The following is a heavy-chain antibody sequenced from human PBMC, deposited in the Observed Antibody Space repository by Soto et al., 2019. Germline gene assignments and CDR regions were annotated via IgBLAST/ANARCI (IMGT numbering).Heavy chain of an antibody. V-gene: IGHV4-39*01. CDR3: ARRLYYDRSGFGGGGIAV. Sequence: ASETLSLTCTVSGGSISSSSYYWGWIRQPPGKGLEWIGSIYYSGSTYYNPSLKSRVTISVDTSKNQFSLKLSSVTAADTAVYECARRLYYDRSGFGGGGIAVWGQGTTVT. CDR1: GGSISSSSYY. D-gene: IGHD3-22*01. J-gene: IGHJ6*02. CDR2: IYYSGST.